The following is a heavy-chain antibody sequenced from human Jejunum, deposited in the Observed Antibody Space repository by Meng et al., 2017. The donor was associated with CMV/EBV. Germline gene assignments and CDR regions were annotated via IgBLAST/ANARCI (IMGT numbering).Heavy chain of an antibody. CDR3: VRNLGYTYGLVS. D-gene: IGHD5-18*01. J-gene: IGHJ5*02. Sequence: EVSLVESGGGLDKHAESLALAWTASGFRVSSNYMSWVRQAPGKGLEWVTLIYSGGTTVYADSVKGRFTISRDNSKNVLYLQMNSVRAEDTALYHCVRNLGYTYGLVSWGQGTLVTVSS. V-gene: IGHV3-66*01. CDR1: GFRVSSNY. CDR2: IYSGGTT.